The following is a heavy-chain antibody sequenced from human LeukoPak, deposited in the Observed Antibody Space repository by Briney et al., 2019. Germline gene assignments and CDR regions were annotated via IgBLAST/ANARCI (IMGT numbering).Heavy chain of an antibody. J-gene: IGHJ4*02. Sequence: EASVKVSCKASGGTFSSYAISWVRQAPGQGLEWMGGIIPIFGTANYAQKFQGRVTITADKSTSTAYMDLSSLRSEDTAVYYCVREDIVVEPAAPTTWGQGTLVTVSS. CDR3: VREDIVVEPAAPTT. V-gene: IGHV1-69*06. CDR1: GGTFSSYA. D-gene: IGHD2-2*01. CDR2: IIPIFGTA.